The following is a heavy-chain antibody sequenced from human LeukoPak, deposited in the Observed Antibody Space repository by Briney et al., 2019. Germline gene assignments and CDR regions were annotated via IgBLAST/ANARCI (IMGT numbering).Heavy chain of an antibody. D-gene: IGHD3-16*01. CDR3: ATGGYFLDY. Sequence: GGSLRLSCAASGFTFSSYWMNWVRQAPGKGLEWVGRIKSKVDGGTTDYAAPVKGRFTISRDDSKNTVFLQVNSLQTEDTAVYFCATGGYFLDYWGQGTLVTVSS. CDR1: GFTFSSYW. CDR2: IKSKVDGGTT. V-gene: IGHV3-15*01. J-gene: IGHJ4*02.